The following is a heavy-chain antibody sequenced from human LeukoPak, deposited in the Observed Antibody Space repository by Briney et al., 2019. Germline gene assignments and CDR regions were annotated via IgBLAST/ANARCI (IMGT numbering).Heavy chain of an antibody. J-gene: IGHJ4*02. CDR1: GYTFTSYG. Sequence: ASVKVSCKASGYTFTSYGISWVRQAPGQGLEWMGWISAYNGNTNYAQKFQGRVTMTRNTSISTAYMELSSLRSEDTAVYYCARDVGGATPYNYWGQGTLVTVSS. D-gene: IGHD1-26*01. CDR2: ISAYNGNT. CDR3: ARDVGGATPYNY. V-gene: IGHV1-18*01.